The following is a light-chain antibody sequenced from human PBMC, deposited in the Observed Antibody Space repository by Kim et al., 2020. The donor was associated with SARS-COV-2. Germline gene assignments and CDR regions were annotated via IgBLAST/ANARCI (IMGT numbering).Light chain of an antibody. CDR2: SNN. J-gene: IGLJ2*01. Sequence: PGQRVTISCSGSSSNNGSNTVNWYQQLPGTAHKLLIYSNNQRPSGVPDRFSGSKSGTSASLAISGLQSEDEADYYCAAWDDSLNALFGGGTQLTV. CDR1: SSNNGSNT. CDR3: AAWDDSLNAL. V-gene: IGLV1-44*01.